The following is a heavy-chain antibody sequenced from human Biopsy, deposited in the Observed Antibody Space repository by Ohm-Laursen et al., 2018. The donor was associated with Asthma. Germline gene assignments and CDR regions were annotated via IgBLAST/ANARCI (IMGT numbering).Heavy chain of an antibody. CDR1: GFSPRTPGVG. Sequence: STQTLTLTYSFSGFSPRTPGVGVGWIRQSPGKALEWLALIYWDDYNLFRPSLKRRLTITKDPSKNQVVLTMTKMDPVDSGTYYCALSQDSGFDDHSPSWFDPWGQGTLVTVSS. V-gene: IGHV2-5*02. J-gene: IGHJ5*02. CDR3: ALSQDSGFDDHSPSWFDP. CDR2: IYWDDYN. D-gene: IGHD3-9*01.